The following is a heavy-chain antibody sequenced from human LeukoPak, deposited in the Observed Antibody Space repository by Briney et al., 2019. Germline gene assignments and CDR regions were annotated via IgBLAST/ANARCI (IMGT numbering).Heavy chain of an antibody. J-gene: IGHJ6*02. Sequence: HPGGSLRLSCAASGFTFSSYAMSWVRQAPGKGLEWVSAISGNSRDTHYIDSVKGRFTISRDNSKNTLYLQMNSLTADDTAVYYCARYCSGGSCFLNYYGMDVWGQGTTVTVSS. CDR3: ARYCSGGSCFLNYYGMDV. D-gene: IGHD2-15*01. CDR1: GFTFSSYA. V-gene: IGHV3-23*01. CDR2: ISGNSRDT.